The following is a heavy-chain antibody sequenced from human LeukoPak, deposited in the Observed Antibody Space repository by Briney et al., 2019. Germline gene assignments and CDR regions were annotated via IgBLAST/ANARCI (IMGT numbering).Heavy chain of an antibody. V-gene: IGHV3-23*01. Sequence: GGPLRLSCAASGFTFSSYAMSWVRQAPGKGLEWVSAISGSGGSTYYADSVKGRFTISRDNSKNTLYLQMNSLRAEDTAVYYCAKPKGGRSIYYDSSGYYPFDYWGQGTLVTVSS. J-gene: IGHJ4*02. CDR3: AKPKGGRSIYYDSSGYYPFDY. CDR2: ISGSGGST. D-gene: IGHD3-22*01. CDR1: GFTFSSYA.